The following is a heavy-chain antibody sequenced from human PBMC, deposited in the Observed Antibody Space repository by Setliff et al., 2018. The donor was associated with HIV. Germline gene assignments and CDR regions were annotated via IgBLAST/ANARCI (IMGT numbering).Heavy chain of an antibody. D-gene: IGHD6-13*01. V-gene: IGHV1-69*10. Sequence: SVKVSCKASGGTFSSYAISWVRQAPGQGLEWMGGIIPILGIANYAQKFQGRVTITADESTSTAYMELSSLRSEDTAVYYCARQSGSSSWDFDYWGQGTLVTVSS. CDR2: IIPILGIA. J-gene: IGHJ4*02. CDR3: ARQSGSSSWDFDY. CDR1: GGTFSSYA.